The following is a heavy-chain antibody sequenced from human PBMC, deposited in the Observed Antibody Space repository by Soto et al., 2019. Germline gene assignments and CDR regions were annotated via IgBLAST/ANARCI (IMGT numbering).Heavy chain of an antibody. J-gene: IGHJ6*03. CDR3: ARVLPGGITGTTGEFYYYYMDV. Sequence: PGGSLRLSCAASGFTFSSYSMNWVRQAPGKGLEWVSYISSSSSTIYYADSVKGRFTISRDNAKNSLYLQMNSLRAEDTAVYYCARVLPGGITGTTGEFYYYYMDVWGKGTTVTVSS. D-gene: IGHD1-7*01. CDR1: GFTFSSYS. CDR2: ISSSSSTI. V-gene: IGHV3-48*01.